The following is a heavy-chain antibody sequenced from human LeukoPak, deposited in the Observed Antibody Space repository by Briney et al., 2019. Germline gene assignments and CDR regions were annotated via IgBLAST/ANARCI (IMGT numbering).Heavy chain of an antibody. CDR1: GYTFTGYY. J-gene: IGHJ4*02. D-gene: IGHD3-22*01. V-gene: IGHV1-2*06. CDR2: INPNSGGT. Sequence: ASVKVSCKASGYTFTGYYMHWVRQAPGQGFEWMGRINPNSGGTNYAQKFQGRVTMTRDTSISTAYMELSRLRSDDTAVYYCARRVGYDSSGYYYVSTGSLVYWGQGTLVTVSS. CDR3: ARRVGYDSSGYYYVSTGSLVY.